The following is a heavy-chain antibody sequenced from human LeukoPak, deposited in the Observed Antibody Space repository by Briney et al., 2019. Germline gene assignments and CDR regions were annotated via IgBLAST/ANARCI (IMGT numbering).Heavy chain of an antibody. Sequence: GSLRLSCAASGFTFSSYSMNWVRHPPGKGLEWIGEINHSGSTKYNPSLKSRVALSVDTSKNQFSLNLNSLTAADTAVYYCARRYCRDIGCTKVSDYWGLGTLVTVSS. V-gene: IGHV4-34*01. CDR2: INHSGST. CDR1: GFTFSSYS. CDR3: ARRYCRDIGCTKVSDY. J-gene: IGHJ4*02. D-gene: IGHD2-15*01.